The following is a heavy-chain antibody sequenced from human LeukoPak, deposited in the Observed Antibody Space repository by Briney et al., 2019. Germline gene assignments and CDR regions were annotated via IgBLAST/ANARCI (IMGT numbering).Heavy chain of an antibody. J-gene: IGHJ6*03. V-gene: IGHV3-30*04. CDR1: GFTFGDYA. CDR2: ISYDGSNK. D-gene: IGHD2-15*01. CDR3: AKDLYCSGGSCYSGLYYYYYMDV. Sequence: GGSLRLSCTASGFTFGDYAISWVRQAPGKGLEWVAVISYDGSNKYYADSVKGRFTISRDNYKNTLYLQMNSLRTEDTAVYYCAKDLYCSGGSCYSGLYYYYYMDVWGKGTTVTVSS.